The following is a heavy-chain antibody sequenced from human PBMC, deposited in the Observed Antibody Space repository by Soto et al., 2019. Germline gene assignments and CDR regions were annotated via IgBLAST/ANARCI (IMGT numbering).Heavy chain of an antibody. J-gene: IGHJ6*02. Sequence: ASVKVSCKASGYTFTSYGISWVRQAPGQGLEWMGWISAYNGNTNYAQKLQGRVTMTTDTSTSTAYMELRSLRSDDTAVYYCARVAGWLVYYYYYGMDVWGQGTTVTVSS. CDR1: GYTFTSYG. CDR2: ISAYNGNT. CDR3: ARVAGWLVYYYYYGMDV. D-gene: IGHD6-19*01. V-gene: IGHV1-18*01.